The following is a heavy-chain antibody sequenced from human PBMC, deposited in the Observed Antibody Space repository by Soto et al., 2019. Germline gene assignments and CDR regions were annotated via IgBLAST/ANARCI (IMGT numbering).Heavy chain of an antibody. D-gene: IGHD2-2*01. CDR3: ARGYCSRPSWSLFDC. J-gene: IGHJ4*02. CDR1: GFTFSSYA. CDR2: MSYDGSNK. V-gene: IGHV3-30-3*01. Sequence: GGSLRLSCAASGFTFSSYAVHWVRQAPGKGLEWVAVMSYDGSNKYYADSVKGRFTISSDNSKNTLYLQMNSLGTEDTAVYYCARGYCSRPSWSLFDCWGQGTLVTVSS.